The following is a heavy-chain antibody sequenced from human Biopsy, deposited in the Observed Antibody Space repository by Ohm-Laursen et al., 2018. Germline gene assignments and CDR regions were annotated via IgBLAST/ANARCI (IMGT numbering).Heavy chain of an antibody. CDR3: ARDTKWLASGPFDF. V-gene: IGHV1-69*06. CDR1: GGTFSDYA. J-gene: IGHJ4*02. CDR2: IIPLFGAT. D-gene: IGHD3-22*01. Sequence: SSVKVSCKTSGGTFSDYAISWLRQAPGQGLEWMGGIIPLFGATNYAQKFQGRVTITADKSTGTAYMDLSSLRSEYTAVYYCARDTKWLASGPFDFWGQGTLVTVSS.